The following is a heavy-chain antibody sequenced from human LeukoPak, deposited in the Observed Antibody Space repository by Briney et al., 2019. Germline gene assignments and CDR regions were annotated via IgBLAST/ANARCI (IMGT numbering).Heavy chain of an antibody. CDR1: GFTFSSYS. CDR2: ISSSSSYI. CDR3: ARDPSYGALDY. D-gene: IGHD4-17*01. Sequence: PGGSLRLSCAASGFTFSSYSMNWVRQAPGKGLEWVSSISSSSSYIYYADSVKGRFTISRDNARNSLYLQMSSLRTGDTAVYYCARDPSYGALDYWGQGTLVTVSS. J-gene: IGHJ4*02. V-gene: IGHV3-21*01.